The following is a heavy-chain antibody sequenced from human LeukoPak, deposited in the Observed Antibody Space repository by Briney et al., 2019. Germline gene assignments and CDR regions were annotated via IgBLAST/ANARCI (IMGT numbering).Heavy chain of an antibody. D-gene: IGHD2-21*02. CDR3: ARSTTAYSGGDCYYGGY. J-gene: IGHJ4*02. CDR2: ISAYNGNT. V-gene: IGHV1-18*01. Sequence: ASVKVSCKASGYTFTSYGISWVRQAPGQGLEWMGWISAYNGNTNYAQKLQGRVTMTTDTSTSTAYMEPRSLRSDDTAVYYCARSTTAYSGGDCYYGGYWGQGTLVTVSS. CDR1: GYTFTSYG.